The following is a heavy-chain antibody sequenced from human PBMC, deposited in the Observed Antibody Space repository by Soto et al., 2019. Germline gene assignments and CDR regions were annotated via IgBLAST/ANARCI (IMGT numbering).Heavy chain of an antibody. CDR2: INHSGST. CDR1: GGSFSGYY. V-gene: IGHV4-34*01. CDR3: ARGVGAYPFDY. D-gene: IGHD3-16*01. J-gene: IGHJ4*02. Sequence: QVQLQQWGAGLLKPSETLSLTCAVYGGSFSGYYWGWFRQPPGKGLEWIGEINHSGSTNYNPSLKSRVTISVDTSKNQFSLKLSSVTAADTAVYYCARGVGAYPFDYWGQGTLVTVSS.